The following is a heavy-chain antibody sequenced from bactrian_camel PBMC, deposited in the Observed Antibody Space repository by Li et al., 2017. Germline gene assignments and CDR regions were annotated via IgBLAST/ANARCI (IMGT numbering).Heavy chain of an antibody. Sequence: VQLVESGGGLVQPGGSLRLSCAASGFTFTDYYINWVRQTPGKGLEWVTSIYSDGSNTYYADSVKGRFTTSRDVAKDLLYLQMDTLKPEDTAMYYCAAALFSGGHYSASYKYWGQGTQVTV. CDR3: AAALFSGGHYSASYKY. CDR2: IYSDGSNT. J-gene: IGHJ4*01. CDR1: GFTFTDYY. D-gene: IGHD2*01. V-gene: IGHV3-2*01.